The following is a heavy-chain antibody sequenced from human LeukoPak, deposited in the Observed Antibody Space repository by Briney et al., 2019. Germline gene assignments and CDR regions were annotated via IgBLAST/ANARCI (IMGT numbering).Heavy chain of an antibody. CDR2: ISGSGGNT. Sequence: GGSLRLSCAASGFTYSNYAMNWVRQAPGKGLEWVSSISGSGGNTHYADSVKGRFTISRDNSKNTLDLQMNSLTVEDTAVYYCARVGLQKRGYCDYWGQGTLVTVSS. J-gene: IGHJ4*02. CDR1: GFTYSNYA. V-gene: IGHV3-23*01. CDR3: ARVGLQKRGYCDY. D-gene: IGHD2-15*01.